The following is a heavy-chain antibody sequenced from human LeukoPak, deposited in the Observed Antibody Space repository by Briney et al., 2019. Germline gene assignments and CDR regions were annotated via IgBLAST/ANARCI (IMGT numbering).Heavy chain of an antibody. Sequence: PSETLSLTCTVSGGSISSYYWSWTRQPPGKGLEWIGYIYYSGSTNYNPSLKSRVTISVDTSKNQFSLKLSSVTAADTAMYYCARHIITMVRGVPSGMDVWGQGTTVTVSS. D-gene: IGHD3-10*01. CDR2: IYYSGST. J-gene: IGHJ6*02. V-gene: IGHV4-59*08. CDR1: GGSISSYY. CDR3: ARHIITMVRGVPSGMDV.